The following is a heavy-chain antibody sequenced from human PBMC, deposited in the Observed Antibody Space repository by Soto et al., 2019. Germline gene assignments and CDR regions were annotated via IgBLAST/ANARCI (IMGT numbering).Heavy chain of an antibody. CDR2: ISYDGSNK. CDR3: ARDFAFYDILTGPSYYYYGMDV. J-gene: IGHJ6*02. Sequence: TGGSLRLSCAASGFTFSSYAMHWVRQAPGKGLEWVAVISYDGSNKYYADSVKGRFTISRDNSKNTLYLQMNSLRAEDTAVYYCARDFAFYDILTGPSYYYYGMDVWGQGTTVTVSS. D-gene: IGHD3-9*01. CDR1: GFTFSSYA. V-gene: IGHV3-30-3*01.